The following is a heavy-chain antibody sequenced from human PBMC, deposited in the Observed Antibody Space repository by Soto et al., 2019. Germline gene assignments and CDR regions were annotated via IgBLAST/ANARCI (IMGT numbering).Heavy chain of an antibody. CDR3: ARRYCSSTSCYFDY. V-gene: IGHV5-51*01. CDR1: GYSFTRNW. Sequence: PGESLKISCKGSGYSFTRNWITWVRQMPGKGLEWMGIIYPGDSDTRYSPSFQGQVTISADKSISTAYLQWSSLKASDTAMYYCARRYCSSTSCYFDYWGQGTLVTVSS. CDR2: IYPGDSDT. J-gene: IGHJ4*02. D-gene: IGHD2-2*01.